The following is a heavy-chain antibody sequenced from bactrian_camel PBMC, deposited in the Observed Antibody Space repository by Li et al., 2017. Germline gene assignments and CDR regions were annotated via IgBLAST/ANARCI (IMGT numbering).Heavy chain of an antibody. J-gene: IGHJ4*01. CDR3: AARLLRGYCAPDGPLIVFPY. CDR1: RFYYTSNC. Sequence: HVQLVESGGGSVQAGGSLRLSCSASRFYYTSNCMGWSRQIPGESREAVAAMDSDGSRLVAKSVKGRFTISKDKNTLTLQMTNLQPEDTAMYYCAARLLRGYCAPDGPLIVFPYWGQGTQVTVS. CDR2: MDSDGSR. D-gene: IGHD5*01. V-gene: IGHV3S9*01.